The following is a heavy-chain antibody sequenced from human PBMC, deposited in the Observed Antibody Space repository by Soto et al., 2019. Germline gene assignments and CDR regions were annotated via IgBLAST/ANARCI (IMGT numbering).Heavy chain of an antibody. V-gene: IGHV1-69*12. J-gene: IGHJ4*02. Sequence: QVQLVQSGAEVKKPGSSVKVSCKASGGTFSSYAISWVRQAPGQGLEWMGGIIPIFGTANYAQKFQGRVTIXADXSXITAYMELSSLRSEDTAVYYCARVTADYTAMALGADWGQGTLVTVSS. CDR3: ARVTADYTAMALGAD. D-gene: IGHD5-18*01. CDR1: GGTFSSYA. CDR2: IIPIFGTA.